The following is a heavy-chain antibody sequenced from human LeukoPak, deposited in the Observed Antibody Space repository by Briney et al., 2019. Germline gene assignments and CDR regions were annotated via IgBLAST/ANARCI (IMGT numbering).Heavy chain of an antibody. D-gene: IGHD6-19*01. Sequence: GRSLRLSCAASGFTFSSYAMSWVRQALGKGLEWVSAISGSGGSTYYADSVKGRFTISRDNSKNTLYLQMNSLRAEDTAVYYCLDSSGFDYWGQGTLVTVSS. CDR1: GFTFSSYA. CDR2: ISGSGGST. J-gene: IGHJ4*02. V-gene: IGHV3-23*01. CDR3: LDSSGFDY.